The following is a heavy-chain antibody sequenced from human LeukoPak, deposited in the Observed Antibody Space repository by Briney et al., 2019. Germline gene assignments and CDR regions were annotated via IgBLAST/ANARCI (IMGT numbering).Heavy chain of an antibody. CDR1: GYSFHSYW. J-gene: IGHJ4*02. CDR2: IYPGDSDN. Sequence: GESPKISWKSPGYSFHSYWIGWGRQMSGKGLEWMVIIYPGDSDNRYSPSFQGQVTISADKSISTAYLQWSSLKASDTAMYYCARRYSSGWYFDYWGQGTLVTVSS. V-gene: IGHV5-51*01. D-gene: IGHD6-19*01. CDR3: ARRYSSGWYFDY.